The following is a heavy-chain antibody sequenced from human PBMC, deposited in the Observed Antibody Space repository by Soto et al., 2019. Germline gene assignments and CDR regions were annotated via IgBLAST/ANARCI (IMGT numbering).Heavy chain of an antibody. CDR2: INQDGSET. CDR1: VFTFSSFW. V-gene: IGHV3-7*01. J-gene: IGHJ3*02. Sequence: GGSLRLSCASSVFTFSSFWMTCVRHAPGRGLEWVANINQDGSETYSVGSVKGRFTFSRDNAKNSLFLQMNSLRAEDTAVYYCARAGYGDGYNGAFDILGQGTTVTVSS. D-gene: IGHD5-12*01. CDR3: ARAGYGDGYNGAFDI.